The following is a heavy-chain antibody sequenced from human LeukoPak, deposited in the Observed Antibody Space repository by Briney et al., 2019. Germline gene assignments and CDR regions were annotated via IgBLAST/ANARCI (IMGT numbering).Heavy chain of an antibody. J-gene: IGHJ4*02. CDR3: ARQLASTIEFDY. D-gene: IGHD1-1*01. CDR1: GGSISSGGYS. CDR2: MYHSGST. V-gene: IGHV4-30-2*02. Sequence: KPSETLSLTCAVSGGSISSGGYSWSWIRQPPGKGLEWIGYMYHSGSTYYNPSLKSRVTISVDRSKNQFSLKLSSVTAADTAVYYCARQLASTIEFDYWGQGTLVTVSS.